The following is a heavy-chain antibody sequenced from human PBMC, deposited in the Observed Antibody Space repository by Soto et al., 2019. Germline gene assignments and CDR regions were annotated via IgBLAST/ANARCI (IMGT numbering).Heavy chain of an antibody. V-gene: IGHV3-23*01. CDR3: AKDLPAGRGGVYFDY. CDR1: GFTFISYA. CDR2: VDGSGYST. J-gene: IGHJ4*02. Sequence: EVQLLESGGGLVQPGGYLRLSCAASGFTFISYAMSWVRQAPGKGLEWVSAVDGSGYSTYYADSVKGRFTISRDNSKNTLYLQMNSLRAEDTAVYFCAKDLPAGRGGVYFDYWGQGALVTVSS. D-gene: IGHD6-6*01.